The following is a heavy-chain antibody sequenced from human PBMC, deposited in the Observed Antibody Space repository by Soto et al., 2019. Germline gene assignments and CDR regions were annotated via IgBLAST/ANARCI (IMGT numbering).Heavy chain of an antibody. CDR2: IYPGDSDT. CDR1: GYSFTSYW. CDR3: APLWGDYLGWFDP. D-gene: IGHD7-27*01. J-gene: IGHJ5*02. V-gene: IGHV5-51*01. Sequence: GESLRISCKGSGYSFTSYWIGWVLQMPGKGLEWMGIIYPGDSDTRYSPSLQGQVTISADKSISTAYLQWSSLKASDTAMYYCAPLWGDYLGWFDPWGQGTLVTVSS.